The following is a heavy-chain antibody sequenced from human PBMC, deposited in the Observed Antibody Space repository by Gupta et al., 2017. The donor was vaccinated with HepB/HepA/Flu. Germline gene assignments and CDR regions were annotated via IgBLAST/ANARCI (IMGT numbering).Heavy chain of an antibody. CDR3: SRGGPNVYYYHAPDD. J-gene: IGHJ6*02. V-gene: IGHV1-3*01. Sequence: QIQRVHSGAEVTKPGSSVKVSCQACADTFRNYDIHGLRQAPGQGLEWMGCINAGNYNTNDAQKSRDMVNSPTDKSATTAYMELSRLRSEDSAVYGCSRGGPNVYYYHAPDDWGQGTTVTVSS. CDR1: ADTFRNYD. CDR2: INAGNYNT. D-gene: IGHD3-16*01.